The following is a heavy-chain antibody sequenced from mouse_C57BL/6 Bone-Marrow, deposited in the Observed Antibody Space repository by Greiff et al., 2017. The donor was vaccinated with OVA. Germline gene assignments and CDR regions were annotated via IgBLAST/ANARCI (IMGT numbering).Heavy chain of an antibody. V-gene: IGHV1-69*01. CDR1: GYTFTSYW. J-gene: IGHJ3*01. D-gene: IGHD2-3*01. CDR3: AREGGWLPVAY. Sequence: QVHVKQPGAELVMPGASVKLSCKASGYTFTSYWMHWVKQRPGQGLEWIGEIDPSDSYTNYNQKFKGKSTLTVDKSSSTAYMQLSSLTSEDSAVYYCAREGGWLPVAYWGQGTLVTVSA. CDR2: IDPSDSYT.